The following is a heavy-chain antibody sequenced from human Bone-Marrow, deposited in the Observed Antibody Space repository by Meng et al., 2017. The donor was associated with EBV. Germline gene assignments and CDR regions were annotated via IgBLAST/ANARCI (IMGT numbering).Heavy chain of an antibody. D-gene: IGHD6-13*01. V-gene: IGHV3-11*01. CDR1: GFTFSDYY. CDR2: ISSSGSTI. Sequence: VQLVESXXGLVKXGGCLSLSCAASGFTFSDYYLSWIRQAPGRGLEWVSYISSSGSTIKYADSVKGRFTISRDNAKNSLYLQMNSLRAEDTAVYYCARDLPLRGEQQLVQVHWGQGTLVTVSS. J-gene: IGHJ4*02. CDR3: ARDLPLRGEQQLVQVH.